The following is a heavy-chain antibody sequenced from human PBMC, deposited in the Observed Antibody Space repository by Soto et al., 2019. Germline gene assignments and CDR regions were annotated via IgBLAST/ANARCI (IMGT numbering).Heavy chain of an antibody. J-gene: IGHJ4*02. V-gene: IGHV3-64D*08. CDR1: GFTFSSYA. Sequence: PGGSLRLSCSASGFTFSSYAMQWVRQAPGKGLEYVSAISSHGDYTFYADSVKGRFTISRDNSKNNLYLQMSSLRPEDTAIYYCVKDRRSSPEAPFDYWGEGTVVTVSS. D-gene: IGHD6-13*01. CDR3: VKDRRSSPEAPFDY. CDR2: ISSHGDYT.